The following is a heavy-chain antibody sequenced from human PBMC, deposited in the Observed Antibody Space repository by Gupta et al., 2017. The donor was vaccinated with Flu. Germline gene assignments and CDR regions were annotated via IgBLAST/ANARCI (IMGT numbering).Heavy chain of an antibody. Sequence: EVQLVVSGGGSVQPGGSLRLPCVSSGFTLSSHHMSWVRQAPGRRLEWVAFISPSATIYYGDPVRGRFTISRDNAKNSLYLQMSGLRDEDTAVYYCARGHWDNWGQGTLVTVSS. CDR3: ARGHWDN. V-gene: IGHV3-48*03. CDR2: ISPSATI. CDR1: GFTLSSHH. J-gene: IGHJ4*02.